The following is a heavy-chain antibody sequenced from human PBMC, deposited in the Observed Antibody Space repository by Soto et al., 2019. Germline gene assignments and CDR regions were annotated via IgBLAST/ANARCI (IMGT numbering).Heavy chain of an antibody. CDR2: ISSSSSYI. CDR3: AKDPWFGELLEGMDV. D-gene: IGHD3-10*01. CDR1: GFTFSSSI. J-gene: IGHJ6*02. Sequence: GGSLRLSCAASGFTFSSSIMTWSCQAPGKGLEWVSSISSSSSYIYYADSVKGRFTISRDNSKNTLYLQMNSLRAEDTAVYYCAKDPWFGELLEGMDVWGQGTTVTVSS. V-gene: IGHV3-21*01.